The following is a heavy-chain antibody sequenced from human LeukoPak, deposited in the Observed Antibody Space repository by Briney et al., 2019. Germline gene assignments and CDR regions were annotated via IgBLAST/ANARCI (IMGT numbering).Heavy chain of an antibody. J-gene: IGHJ3*02. CDR3: ARHSSGWYWAFDI. CDR1: GGSISSSSYY. CDR2: IYYSGST. V-gene: IGHV4-39*01. Sequence: PSETLSLTCTVSGGSISSSSYYWGWIRQPPGKGLEWIGSIYYSGSTYYNPSLKSRVTISVDTSKKQFSLKLSSVTAADTAVYYCARHSSGWYWAFDIWGQGTMVTVSS. D-gene: IGHD6-19*01.